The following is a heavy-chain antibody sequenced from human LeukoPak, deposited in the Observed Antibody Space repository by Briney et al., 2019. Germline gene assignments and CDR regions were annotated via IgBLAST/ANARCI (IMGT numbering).Heavy chain of an antibody. CDR1: LYTFTGYY. CDR2: INPNRGGP. Sequence: ASVNVSRKASLYTFTGYYMHWVRQAPGQGVEWMGWINPNRGGPNYAQKFQGRLTIPRDTSSSTAYMALSRLRSDDTAVHYWARAYCSSTSWYPDYRGQGSLVT. CDR3: ARAYCSSTSWYPDY. D-gene: IGHD2-2*01. V-gene: IGHV1-2*02. J-gene: IGHJ4*02.